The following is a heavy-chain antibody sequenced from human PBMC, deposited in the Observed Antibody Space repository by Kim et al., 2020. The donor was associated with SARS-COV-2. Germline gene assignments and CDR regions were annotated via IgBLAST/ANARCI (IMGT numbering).Heavy chain of an antibody. D-gene: IGHD3-10*01. V-gene: IGHV3-21*01. CDR1: GFTFSSYS. Sequence: GGSLRLSCAASGFTFSSYSMNWVRQAPGKGLEWVSSISSSSSYIYYADSVKGRFTISRDNAKNSLYLQMNSLRAEDTAVYYCAREMIMVRGVISNAFDIWGQGTMVTVSS. CDR3: AREMIMVRGVISNAFDI. CDR2: ISSSSSYI. J-gene: IGHJ3*02.